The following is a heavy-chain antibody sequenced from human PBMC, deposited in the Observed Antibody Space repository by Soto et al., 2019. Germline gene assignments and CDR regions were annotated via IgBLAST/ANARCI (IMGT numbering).Heavy chain of an antibody. J-gene: IGHJ3*02. CDR2: IYYSGST. Sequence: SETLSLTCTVSGGSISSGGYYWSWIRQHPGKGLEWIGYIYYSGSTYYNPSLKSRVTISVDTSKNQFSLKLSSVTAADTAVYYCARVHPRDSSGGSWRAGGAFDIWGQGTMVTVSS. V-gene: IGHV4-31*03. CDR1: GGSISSGGYY. D-gene: IGHD2-15*01. CDR3: ARVHPRDSSGGSWRAGGAFDI.